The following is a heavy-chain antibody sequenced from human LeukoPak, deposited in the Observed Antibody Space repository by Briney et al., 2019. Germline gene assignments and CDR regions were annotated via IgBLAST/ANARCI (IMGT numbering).Heavy chain of an antibody. Sequence: TSSETLSLTCTVSGGSISSSSYYWGWIRQPPGKGLEWIGSIYYSGNTYYNPSLKSRVTISVDTSKNQFSLNLSSVTAADTAVYFCSRLQWFGDLGNYWGQGTLVTVSS. CDR1: GGSISSSSYY. V-gene: IGHV4-39*01. D-gene: IGHD3-10*01. J-gene: IGHJ4*02. CDR3: SRLQWFGDLGNY. CDR2: IYYSGNT.